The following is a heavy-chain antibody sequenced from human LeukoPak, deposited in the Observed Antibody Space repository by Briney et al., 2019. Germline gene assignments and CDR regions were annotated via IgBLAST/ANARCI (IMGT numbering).Heavy chain of an antibody. J-gene: IGHJ6*02. V-gene: IGHV1-2*02. CDR2: INPNSGGT. Sequence: ASVTVSCKASGYTFTGYYMHWVRHAPGQGLEWMGWINPNSGGTNYAQKFQGRVTMTRDTSISTAYMELSRLRSDDTAVYYCARDQAVYYGSGSYSQPYGMDVWGQGTTVTVSS. CDR3: ARDQAVYYGSGSYSQPYGMDV. D-gene: IGHD3-10*01. CDR1: GYTFTGYY.